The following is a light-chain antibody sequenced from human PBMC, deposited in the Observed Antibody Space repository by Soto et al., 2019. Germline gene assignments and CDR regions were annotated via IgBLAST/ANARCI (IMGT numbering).Light chain of an antibody. Sequence: EIVLTQSPGTLSLSPGERATLSCRASQSVSSSYLAWYQQKPGQAPRLLIYGASNRATGIPDRFSGSGSGTDFTLTISRLEPEEFAVYYCQQYGSSPTFGQGTKVEIK. J-gene: IGKJ1*01. V-gene: IGKV3-20*01. CDR1: QSVSSSY. CDR2: GAS. CDR3: QQYGSSPT.